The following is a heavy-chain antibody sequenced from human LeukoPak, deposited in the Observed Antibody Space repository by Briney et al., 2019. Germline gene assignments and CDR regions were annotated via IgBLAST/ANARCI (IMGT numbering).Heavy chain of an antibody. CDR2: INHSGST. V-gene: IGHV4-39*07. D-gene: IGHD5-24*01. CDR1: GGSISSTSYY. J-gene: IGHJ4*02. CDR3: ARGGGDGYNYAFDY. Sequence: SETLSLTCTVSGGSISSTSYYWGWIRQPPGKGLEWIGEINHSGSTNYNPSLKSRVTISVDTSKNQFSLKLSSVTAADTAVYYCARGGGDGYNYAFDYWGQGTLVTVSS.